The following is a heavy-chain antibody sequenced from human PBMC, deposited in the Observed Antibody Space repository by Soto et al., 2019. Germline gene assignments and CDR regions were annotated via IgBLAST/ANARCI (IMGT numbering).Heavy chain of an antibody. CDR3: ARVIWSGHLTSDL. D-gene: IGHD3-3*01. V-gene: IGHV3-48*02. J-gene: IGHJ5*02. CDR2: ISSSSTI. Sequence: EVQVVESGGGLVQPRGSLRLSCAASGFTFSSNSMNWVRQAPGKGLEWISYISSSSTIYADSVKGRFTISRDNAKNSLYLQMNSLRDEDTAVYYCARVIWSGHLTSDLWGQGTLVTVSS. CDR1: GFTFSSNS.